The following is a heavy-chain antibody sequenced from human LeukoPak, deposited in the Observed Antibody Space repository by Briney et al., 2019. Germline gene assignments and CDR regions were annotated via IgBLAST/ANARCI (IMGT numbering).Heavy chain of an antibody. Sequence: SVKVSCKASGGTFSSYAIGWVRQAPGQGLEWMGRIIPILGIANYAQKFQGRVTITADKSTSTAYMELSSLRSEDTAVYYCARDFVSSPPDAFDIWGQGTMVTVSS. CDR1: GGTFSSYA. V-gene: IGHV1-69*04. CDR2: IIPILGIA. CDR3: ARDFVSSPPDAFDI. J-gene: IGHJ3*02.